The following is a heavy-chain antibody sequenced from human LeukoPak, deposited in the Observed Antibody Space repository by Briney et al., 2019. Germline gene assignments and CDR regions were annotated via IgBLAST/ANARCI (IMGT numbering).Heavy chain of an antibody. V-gene: IGHV7-4-1*02. Sequence: ASVKVSCKASGYTFTSYAMNWVRQAPGQGLEWMGWINTNTGNPTYAQGFTGRFVFSLDTSVSTAYLQISSLKAEDTAVYYCASCSSTSCYIPPDAFDIWGQGTMVTVSS. D-gene: IGHD2-2*02. CDR3: ASCSSTSCYIPPDAFDI. CDR2: INTNTGNP. CDR1: GYTFTSYA. J-gene: IGHJ3*02.